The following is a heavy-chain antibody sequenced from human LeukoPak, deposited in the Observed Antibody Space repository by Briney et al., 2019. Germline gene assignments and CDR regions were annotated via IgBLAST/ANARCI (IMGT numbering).Heavy chain of an antibody. CDR2: IYYSGST. Sequence: SETLSLTCTVSGGSVSSGSYYWRWIRQPPGKGLEWIGYIYYSGSTNYNPSLKSRVTISVDTSKNQFSLKLSSVTAADTAVYHCAREAMYSYGNNFDYWGQGTLVTVSS. J-gene: IGHJ4*02. CDR3: AREAMYSYGNNFDY. CDR1: GGSVSSGSYY. V-gene: IGHV4-61*01. D-gene: IGHD5-18*01.